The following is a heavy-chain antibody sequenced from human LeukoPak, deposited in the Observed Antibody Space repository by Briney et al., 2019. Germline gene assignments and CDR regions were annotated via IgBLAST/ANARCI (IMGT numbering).Heavy chain of an antibody. Sequence: ASVKVSCKASGYTFTSYGISWVRQAPGQGLEWMGWINPDSGGTKYAQKFQDRVTMTSDTSISTAYMELSRLRSDDTAVYYCARDYDILTGPDYWGQGILVTVSS. D-gene: IGHD3-9*01. CDR3: ARDYDILTGPDY. J-gene: IGHJ4*02. CDR1: GYTFTSYG. V-gene: IGHV1-2*02. CDR2: INPDSGGT.